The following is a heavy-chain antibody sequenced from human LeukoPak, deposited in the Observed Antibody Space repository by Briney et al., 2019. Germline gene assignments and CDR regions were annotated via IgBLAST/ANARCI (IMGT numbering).Heavy chain of an antibody. Sequence: GGSLRLSCAASGFAFSTYAMSWVRQAPGKGLEWVSDISGSGGSTYYADSVKGRFTISRDNSKNTLYLQMNSLRAEDTAVYYCAKRIQSAMATGYWGQGTLVTVSS. CDR3: AKRIQSAMATGY. CDR1: GFAFSTYA. CDR2: ISGSGGST. D-gene: IGHD5-18*01. J-gene: IGHJ4*02. V-gene: IGHV3-23*01.